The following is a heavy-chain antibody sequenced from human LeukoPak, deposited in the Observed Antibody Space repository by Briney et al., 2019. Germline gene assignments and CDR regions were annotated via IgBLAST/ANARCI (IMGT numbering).Heavy chain of an antibody. Sequence: GESLKISCKASGYSFTTYWIAWVRQMPGKGLEWMGMIYPGDSDTRYNPSFQGQITISVDKSINIAYLQWSSLKASDTAMYYCARLLQGVAGTWGYWGQGTLVTV. CDR1: GYSFTTYW. V-gene: IGHV5-51*01. J-gene: IGHJ4*02. D-gene: IGHD6-19*01. CDR2: IYPGDSDT. CDR3: ARLLQGVAGTWGY.